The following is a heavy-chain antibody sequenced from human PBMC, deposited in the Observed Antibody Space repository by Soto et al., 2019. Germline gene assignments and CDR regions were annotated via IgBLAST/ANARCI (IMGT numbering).Heavy chain of an antibody. J-gene: IGHJ5*02. D-gene: IGHD3-10*01. CDR1: GYTFTNYE. Sequence: GSVKVSCKASGYTFTNYEINWVRQATGQGLEWMGWMNPGSGNTGYAHKFQGRVTMTRNISISTSYMELSRLGSDDTAIYYCARMDSSGSLNWFDPWGQGTLVSVSS. V-gene: IGHV1-8*01. CDR3: ARMDSSGSLNWFDP. CDR2: MNPGSGNT.